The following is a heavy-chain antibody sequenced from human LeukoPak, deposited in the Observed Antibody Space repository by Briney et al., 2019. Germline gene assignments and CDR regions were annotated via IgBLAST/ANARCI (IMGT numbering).Heavy chain of an antibody. V-gene: IGHV3-66*02. D-gene: IGHD3-10*01. Sequence: PGGSLRLSCAASGVTSNYMSWVRQAPGKGLEWVSVIYNGGATYYADSVEGRFTISRDNSKSTLFLYLQMNSLRTDDTAVYYCAGGEEVARSFDYWGQGTLVTVSS. J-gene: IGHJ4*02. CDR2: IYNGGAT. CDR3: AGGEEVARSFDY. CDR1: GVTSNY.